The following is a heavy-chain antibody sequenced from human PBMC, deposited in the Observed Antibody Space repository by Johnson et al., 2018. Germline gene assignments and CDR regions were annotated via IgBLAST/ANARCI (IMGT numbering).Heavy chain of an antibody. CDR3: AGGEIVVLPGAVANFHYYALDV. J-gene: IGHJ6*02. Sequence: LVQSGAEVKKPGASVKVSCKASGYTLTTYGISWVRQAPGQGLEWMGWVSAYDGNTNYVQNFQGRVTMTTDTSTSTAYMELRSLRSDDQAVYYCAGGEIVVLPGAVANFHYYALDVWGQGTTVTVSS. V-gene: IGHV1-18*01. CDR2: VSAYDGNT. CDR1: GYTLTTYG. D-gene: IGHD2-2*01.